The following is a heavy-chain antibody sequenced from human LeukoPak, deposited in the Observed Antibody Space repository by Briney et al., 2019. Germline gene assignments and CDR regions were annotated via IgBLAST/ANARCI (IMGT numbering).Heavy chain of an antibody. Sequence: GSLRLSFVTSGFTFSNYSMKWGGQAPGEGGEGGSSITSISGNIYYAASVKGRFTISRDNAKNSLYLQMNSLRAEDTAVYYCATSTVTTPSCYYYGMDVWGQGTTVTVSS. V-gene: IGHV3-21*04. D-gene: IGHD4-17*01. CDR1: GFTFSNYS. J-gene: IGHJ6*02. CDR2: ITSISGNI. CDR3: ATSTVTTPSCYYYGMDV.